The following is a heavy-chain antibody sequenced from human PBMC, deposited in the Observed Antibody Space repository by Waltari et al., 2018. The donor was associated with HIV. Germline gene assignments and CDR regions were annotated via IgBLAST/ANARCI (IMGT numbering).Heavy chain of an antibody. Sequence: EVQLVESGGVVVQPGGSLRLSCAASGFTFDDYTMHWVRQAPGKGLEWVSLISWDGGSTYYADSVKGRFTISRDNSKNSLYLQMNSLRTEDTALYYCAKGMTTGTTSDAFDIWGQGTMVTVSS. CDR2: ISWDGGST. CDR3: AKGMTTGTTSDAFDI. V-gene: IGHV3-43*01. CDR1: GFTFDDYT. D-gene: IGHD4-17*01. J-gene: IGHJ3*02.